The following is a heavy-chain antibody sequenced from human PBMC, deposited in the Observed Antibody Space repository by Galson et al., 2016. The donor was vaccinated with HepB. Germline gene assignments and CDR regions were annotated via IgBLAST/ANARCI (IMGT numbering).Heavy chain of an antibody. D-gene: IGHD2-21*02. CDR1: GGSISTSNW. J-gene: IGHJ4*02. CDR2: IYQSGGT. CDR3: ARRAYCGDDCFPFDY. Sequence: ETLSLTCGVSGGSISTSNWWTWVRQTPGKGLEWIGEIYQSGGTNYNPSLKSRVSMSVDKSKNQFSLKLTSVTAADTAVYYCARRAYCGDDCFPFDYWGQGALVTVS. V-gene: IGHV4/OR15-8*01.